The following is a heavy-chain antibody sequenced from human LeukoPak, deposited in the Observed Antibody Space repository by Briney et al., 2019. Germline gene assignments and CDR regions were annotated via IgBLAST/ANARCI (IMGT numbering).Heavy chain of an antibody. V-gene: IGHV3-48*03. D-gene: IGHD2-2*01. Sequence: GGSLTLSCPASGFTFSSYEMNWVRQAPGKGLEWVSYTSCSGSNIYYADSVKGRFTISRDNAKNSLYLQMNSLRAEDTAVYYCARDRYCSSTSCYLGYYFDYWGQGTLVTVSS. J-gene: IGHJ4*02. CDR3: ARDRYCSSTSCYLGYYFDY. CDR1: GFTFSSYE. CDR2: TSCSGSNI.